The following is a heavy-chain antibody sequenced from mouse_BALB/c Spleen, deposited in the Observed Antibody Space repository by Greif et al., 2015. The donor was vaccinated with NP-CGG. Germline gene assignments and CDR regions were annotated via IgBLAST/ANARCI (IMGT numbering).Heavy chain of an antibody. Sequence: EVKVVESGGGLVKPGGSLKLSCAASGFAFSSYDMSWVRQTPEKRLEWVATISSGGSYTYYPDSVEGRFTISRDNARNTLYLQMSSLRSEDTALYYCARHVLDIRYYAMDYWGQGTSVTVSS. CDR3: ARHVLDIRYYAMDY. J-gene: IGHJ4*01. CDR1: GFAFSSYD. V-gene: IGHV5-9*02. CDR2: ISSGGSYT.